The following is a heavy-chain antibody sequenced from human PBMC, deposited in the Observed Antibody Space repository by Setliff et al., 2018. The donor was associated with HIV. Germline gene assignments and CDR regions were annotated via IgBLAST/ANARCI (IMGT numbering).Heavy chain of an antibody. J-gene: IGHJ5*02. D-gene: IGHD4-17*01. Sequence: PSETLSLTCTVSGGSISSHYWSWIRQPPGKGLEWIGTIYYSGSTYYKPSLKSRGTISVDTSKNQFYLKLNSVTAADSAVYYCTLTSRLDVYFDPWGQGTLVTVSS. CDR2: IYYSGST. V-gene: IGHV4-59*11. CDR3: TLTSRLDVYFDP. CDR1: GGSISSHY.